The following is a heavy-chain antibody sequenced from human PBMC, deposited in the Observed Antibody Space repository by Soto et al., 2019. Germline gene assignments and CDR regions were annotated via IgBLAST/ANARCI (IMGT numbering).Heavy chain of an antibody. J-gene: IGHJ6*02. CDR3: AKVWISGSYYYYYYGMAV. CDR2: ISGSGGST. CDR1: GFTFSSYA. Sequence: GGSLRLSCAASGFTFSSYAMSWVRQAPGKGLEWVSAISGSGGSTYYADSVKGRFTISRDNSKNTLYLQMNSLRAEVTAVYYCAKVWISGSYYYYYYGMAVWGQGTTVTVSS. D-gene: IGHD1-26*01. V-gene: IGHV3-23*01.